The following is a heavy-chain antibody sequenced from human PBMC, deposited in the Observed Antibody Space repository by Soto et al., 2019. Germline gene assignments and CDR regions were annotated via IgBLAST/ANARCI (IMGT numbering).Heavy chain of an antibody. CDR3: ARAVLIVYAHDY. D-gene: IGHD2-8*01. CDR1: GYTFTSYD. J-gene: IGHJ4*02. V-gene: IGHV1-8*01. Sequence: QVQLVQSGAEVKKPGASVKVSCKASGYTFTSYDINWVRQATGQGLEWMGWMNPNSGNTGYSQKFQGRVTMTRNTSISTAYMALSSLRSEDTAVYYCARAVLIVYAHDYWGQRTLVPVSS. CDR2: MNPNSGNT.